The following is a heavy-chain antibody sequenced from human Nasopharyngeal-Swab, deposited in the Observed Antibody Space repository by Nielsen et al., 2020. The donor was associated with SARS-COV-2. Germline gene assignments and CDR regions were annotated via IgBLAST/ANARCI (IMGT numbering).Heavy chain of an antibody. CDR3: ARGRSEDYGGDRFDY. CDR1: GGSFSGYY. CDR2: INHSGST. J-gene: IGHJ4*02. Sequence: SETLSLTCAVYGGSFSGYYWSWIRQPPGKGLEWIGEINHSGSTNYNPSLKSRVTMSVDTSKNQFSLKLSSVTAADTAVYYCARGRSEDYGGDRFDYWGQGTLVTVSS. D-gene: IGHD4-23*01. V-gene: IGHV4-34*01.